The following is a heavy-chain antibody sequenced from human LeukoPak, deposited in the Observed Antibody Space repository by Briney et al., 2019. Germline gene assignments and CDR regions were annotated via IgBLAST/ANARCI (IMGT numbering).Heavy chain of an antibody. D-gene: IGHD1-7*01. CDR3: ARGNWNYNWFDP. Sequence: SETLSLTCTVSGGSISSSDYYWGWLRQPPGTGLEWIASIYYSGSTYYNPSLKSRVTISKDTSKNQFSLKLNSVTAADTAVYYCARGNWNYNWFDPWGQGTLVTVSS. CDR2: IYYSGST. J-gene: IGHJ5*02. V-gene: IGHV4-39*01. CDR1: GGSISSSDYY.